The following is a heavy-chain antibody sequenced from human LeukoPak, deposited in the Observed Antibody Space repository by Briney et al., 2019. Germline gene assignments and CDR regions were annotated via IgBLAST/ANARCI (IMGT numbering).Heavy chain of an antibody. Sequence: VGSLRLSCAASGFTFSSYGMHWVRQVPGKGLEWVAVISYDGSNKNYADSVKGRFTISGDNSKNTLYLQMNSLRAEDTAVYYCAKDGSYYYYMDVWGKGTTVTISS. D-gene: IGHD2-2*03. CDR1: GFTFSSYG. J-gene: IGHJ6*03. CDR2: ISYDGSNK. V-gene: IGHV3-30*18. CDR3: AKDGSYYYYMDV.